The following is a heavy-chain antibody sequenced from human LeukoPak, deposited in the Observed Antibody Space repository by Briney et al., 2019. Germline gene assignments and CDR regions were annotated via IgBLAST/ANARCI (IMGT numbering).Heavy chain of an antibody. Sequence: SETLSLTCTVSGGSISSYYWSWIRQPAGKGLEWIGRIYTSGSTNYNPSLKSRVTMSVDTSKNQFSLKLSSVTAADTAVYYCARGPYSSSPGGIDYWGQGTLVTVSS. CDR3: ARGPYSSSPGGIDY. J-gene: IGHJ4*02. CDR2: IYTSGST. CDR1: GGSISSYY. D-gene: IGHD6-13*01. V-gene: IGHV4-4*07.